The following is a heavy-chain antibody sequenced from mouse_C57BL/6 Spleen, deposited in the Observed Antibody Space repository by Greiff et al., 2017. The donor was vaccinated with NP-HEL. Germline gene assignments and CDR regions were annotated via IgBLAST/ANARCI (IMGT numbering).Heavy chain of an antibody. CDR3: TAGGWLLSYFDY. Sequence: VQLQQSGAELVRPGASVTLSCKASGYTFTDYEMHWVKQTPVPGLEWIGAIDPETGGTAYNQKFKGKAILTADKSSSTAYMELRSLTSEDSAVYYCTAGGWLLSYFDYWGQGTTLTVSS. V-gene: IGHV1-15*01. J-gene: IGHJ2*01. CDR1: GYTFTDYE. D-gene: IGHD2-3*01. CDR2: IDPETGGT.